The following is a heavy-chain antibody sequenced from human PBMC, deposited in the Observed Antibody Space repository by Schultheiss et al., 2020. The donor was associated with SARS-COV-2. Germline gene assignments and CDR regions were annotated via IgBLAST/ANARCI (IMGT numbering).Heavy chain of an antibody. CDR1: GGSISSYY. J-gene: IGHJ5*02. Sequence: SETLSLTCTVSGGSISSYYWSWIRQPPGKGLEWIGEIKHSGSTKYNSSLKSRVTISVDTSKNQFPLKLSSVTAADTAVYYCARGFRRIRQEGGLDPWGQGTLVTVSS. CDR2: IKHSGST. D-gene: IGHD3-10*01. CDR3: ARGFRRIRQEGGLDP. V-gene: IGHV4-59*01.